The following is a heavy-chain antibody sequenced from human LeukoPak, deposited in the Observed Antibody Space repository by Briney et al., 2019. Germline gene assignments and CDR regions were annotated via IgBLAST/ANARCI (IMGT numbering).Heavy chain of an antibody. CDR2: IYYSGST. V-gene: IGHV4-31*03. CDR3: ARGGVVVPAAMRWFDP. Sequence: SGNLSLHCPVSRGSILSGGYYWSCLRQHPGKDLEWIGYIYYSGSTYYNPSLKSRVTISVDTSKNQFSLKLSSVTAADTAVYYCARGGVVVPAAMRWFDPWGQGTLVTVS. D-gene: IGHD2-2*01. J-gene: IGHJ5*02. CDR1: RGSILSGGYY.